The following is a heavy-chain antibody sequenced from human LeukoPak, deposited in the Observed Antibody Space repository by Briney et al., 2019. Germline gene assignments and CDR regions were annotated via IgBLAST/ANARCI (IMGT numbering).Heavy chain of an antibody. Sequence: PSETLSLTCTVSGGSISSYYWSWIRQPPGKGLEWIGYIYYSGSTNYNPSLKSRVTISVDTSKNQFSLKLSSVTAADTAVYYCARDLGGYDNKDFWGQGTLVTVSS. CDR2: IYYSGST. CDR1: GGSISSYY. CDR3: ARDLGGYDNKDF. D-gene: IGHD3-9*01. J-gene: IGHJ4*02. V-gene: IGHV4-59*01.